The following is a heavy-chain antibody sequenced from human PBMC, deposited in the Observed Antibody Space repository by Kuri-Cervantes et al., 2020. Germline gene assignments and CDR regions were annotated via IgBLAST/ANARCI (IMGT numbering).Heavy chain of an antibody. J-gene: IGHJ5*02. CDR2: VNPNSGGT. CDR1: GYTFTSYG. Sequence: ASVKVSCKASGYTFTSYGISWVRQAPGQGLEWMGWVNPNSGGTNYAQKFQGRVTMTRDTSTSTAYMELRSLRSDDTAVYYCARGSSGWYLGAWFDPWGQGTLVTVSS. CDR3: ARGSSGWYLGAWFDP. D-gene: IGHD6-19*01. V-gene: IGHV1-18*01.